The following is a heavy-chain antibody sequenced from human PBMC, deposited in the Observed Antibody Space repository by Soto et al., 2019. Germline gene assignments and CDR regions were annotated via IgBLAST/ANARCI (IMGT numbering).Heavy chain of an antibody. V-gene: IGHV1-69*12. CDR3: ARSGGLGRDVNY. D-gene: IGHD2-15*01. CDR2: IIPMCDTP. CDR1: GGTFSSDS. J-gene: IGHJ4*02. Sequence: QVQLVQSGAEVKKPGSSVKVSCKASGGTFSSDSFSWVRQAPGQGLEWMGGIIPMCDTPIYAQKFRDRVTXXAXQSTSTAYMPLSGLRSGDTAVYYCARSGGLGRDVNYWGQGSLGTVSS.